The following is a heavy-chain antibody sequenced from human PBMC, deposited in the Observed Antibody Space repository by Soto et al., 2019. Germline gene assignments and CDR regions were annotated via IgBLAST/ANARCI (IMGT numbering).Heavy chain of an antibody. CDR1: GGSISSSSYY. Sequence: SETLSLTCTVSGGSISSSSYYWGWIRQPPGKGLEWIGSIYYSGSTYYNPSLKSRVTMSVDTSKSQISMKLSSMTAADTAMYYCARRDGDYLGVGYFDFWGQGSMVTVSS. D-gene: IGHD4-17*01. CDR3: ARRDGDYLGVGYFDF. V-gene: IGHV4-39*07. J-gene: IGHJ4*02. CDR2: IYYSGST.